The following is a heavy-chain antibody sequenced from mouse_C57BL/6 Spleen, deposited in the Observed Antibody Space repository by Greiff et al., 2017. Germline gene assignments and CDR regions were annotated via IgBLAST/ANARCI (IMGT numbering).Heavy chain of an antibody. CDR1: GFTFSSYG. CDR3: ARLDSSGYRAMDY. Sequence: EVKLMESGGDLVKPGGSLKLSCAASGFTFSSYGMSWVRQTPDKRLEWVATISSGGSYTYYPDSVMGRFTISRDNAKNTLYLQMSSLKSEDTAMYYCARLDSSGYRAMDYWGQGTSVTVSS. J-gene: IGHJ4*01. V-gene: IGHV5-6*01. CDR2: ISSGGSYT. D-gene: IGHD3-2*02.